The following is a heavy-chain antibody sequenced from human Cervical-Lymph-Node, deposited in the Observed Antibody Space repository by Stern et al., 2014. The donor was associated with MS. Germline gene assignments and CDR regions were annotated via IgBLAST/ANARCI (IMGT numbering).Heavy chain of an antibody. CDR2: INAGNGDT. CDR3: ARLHYDSSGSGGD. CDR1: GYSFTSYG. V-gene: IGHV1-3*01. Sequence: VQLVESGAEVKKPGASVKVSCKASGYSFTSYGLHWVRQAPGQRFEWMGWINAGNGDTKYSQTFQGRVTITSDTSANTAYMELTSLKSVDTAVYYCARLHYDSSGSGGDWGQGTLVTVSS. J-gene: IGHJ4*02. D-gene: IGHD3-22*01.